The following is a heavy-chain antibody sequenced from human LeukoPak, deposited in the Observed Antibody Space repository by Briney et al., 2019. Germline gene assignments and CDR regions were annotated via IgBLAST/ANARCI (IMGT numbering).Heavy chain of an antibody. V-gene: IGHV3-64*01. CDR3: ARGYCSSTSCYSTAIDY. D-gene: IGHD2-2*01. CDR2: ISSNGGST. Sequence: GGSLRLSCAASGFTFNSYAMHWVRQAPGKGLEYVSAISSNGGSTYYANSVKGRFTISRDNSKNTLHLQMGSLRAEDMAVYYCARGYCSSTSCYSTAIDYWGQGTLVTVSS. CDR1: GFTFNSYA. J-gene: IGHJ4*02.